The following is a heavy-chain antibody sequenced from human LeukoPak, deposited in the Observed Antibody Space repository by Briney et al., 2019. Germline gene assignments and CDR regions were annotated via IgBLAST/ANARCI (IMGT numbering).Heavy chain of an antibody. D-gene: IGHD5-12*01. Sequence: GGSLRLSCAASGFTFSSYGMHWVRQAPGKGLEWVAFIRYDGSNKYYADSVKGRFTISRDNSKNTLYLQMNSLRAEDTAVYYCARGSRYSGYDPLGPNYYEIDYWGQGTLVTVSS. CDR1: GFTFSSYG. V-gene: IGHV3-30*02. CDR2: IRYDGSNK. J-gene: IGHJ4*02. CDR3: ARGSRYSGYDPLGPNYYEIDY.